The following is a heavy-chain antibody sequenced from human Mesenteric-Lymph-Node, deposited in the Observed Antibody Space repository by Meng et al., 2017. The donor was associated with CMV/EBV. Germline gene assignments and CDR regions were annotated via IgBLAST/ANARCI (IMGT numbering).Heavy chain of an antibody. CDR2: VYHTGST. V-gene: IGHV4-61*01. CDR3: ARSPWTTTPFDY. D-gene: IGHD1-26*01. CDR1: SGSVNSGSYY. J-gene: IGHJ4*02. Sequence: SETLSLTCTVSSGSVNSGSYYWSWVRQPPGKGLEWIGYVYHTGSTNYNPSLKSRVTISIDKAKNQFSLKLSSVTAADTAVYYCARSPWTTTPFDYWGQGTLVTVSS.